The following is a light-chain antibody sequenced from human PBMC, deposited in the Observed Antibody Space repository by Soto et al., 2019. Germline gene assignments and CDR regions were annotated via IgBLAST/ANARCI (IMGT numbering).Light chain of an antibody. V-gene: IGKV3-15*01. CDR1: QGVASN. Sequence: EIVMTQSPATLSVSPGERATLSCRASQGVASNLAWYQQKPGQAPRLLIYGASTRATGIPARFSGSGSGTEFTLTISSLQSEDFAVYYCQQYANWPLTFGGGTKVEIK. CDR2: GAS. CDR3: QQYANWPLT. J-gene: IGKJ4*01.